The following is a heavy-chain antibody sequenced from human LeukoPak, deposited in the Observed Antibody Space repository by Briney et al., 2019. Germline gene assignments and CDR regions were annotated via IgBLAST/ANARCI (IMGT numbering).Heavy chain of an antibody. CDR3: ARDRQFRYDSSDYTDS. V-gene: IGHV1-18*01. J-gene: IGHJ4*02. CDR1: GYTFTSYG. D-gene: IGHD3-22*01. Sequence: ASVKVSCKASGYTFTSYGISWVRQAPGQGLEWMGWISAYNGNTNYAQKLQGRVTMTTDTSTSTAYMELRSLRSDDTAVYYCARDRQFRYDSSDYTDSWGQGTLVTVSS. CDR2: ISAYNGNT.